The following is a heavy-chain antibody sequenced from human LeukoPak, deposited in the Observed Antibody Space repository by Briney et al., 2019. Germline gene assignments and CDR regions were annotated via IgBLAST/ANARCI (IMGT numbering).Heavy chain of an antibody. D-gene: IGHD6-19*01. CDR1: GGTFSSYA. V-gene: IGHV1-2*02. J-gene: IGHJ4*02. CDR2: ISPNSGGT. CDR3: ARDSWQNGYSSGWPHFDY. Sequence: GASVKVSCKASGGTFSSYAISWVRQAPGQGLEWMGWISPNSGGTNYAQKFQGRVTMTRDVSVATVYMELSRLRSDDTAVYYCARDSWQNGYSSGWPHFDYWGQGTLVTVSS.